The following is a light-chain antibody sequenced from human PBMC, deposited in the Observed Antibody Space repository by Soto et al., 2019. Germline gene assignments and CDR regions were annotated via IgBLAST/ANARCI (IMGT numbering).Light chain of an antibody. CDR3: CSYAGTYTGV. CDR1: SSDVGRYSY. CDR2: GVS. J-gene: IGLJ1*01. Sequence: QSVLTQPRSVSGSPGQSVSISCTGTSSDVGRYSYVSWYQQHPGKAPKLMIYGVSERPSGVPDRFSGSKSGNTASLTISGLQAEDEADYYCCSYAGTYTGVFGTGTKVTV. V-gene: IGLV2-11*01.